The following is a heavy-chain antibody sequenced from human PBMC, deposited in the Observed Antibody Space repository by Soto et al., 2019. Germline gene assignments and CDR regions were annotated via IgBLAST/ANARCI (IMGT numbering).Heavy chain of an antibody. CDR1: GFTFSNAW. J-gene: IGHJ4*02. V-gene: IGHV3-15*07. Sequence: GGSLRLSCAASGFTFSNAWMNWVRQAPGKGLEWVGRIKSKTDGGTTDYAAPVKGRFTISRDDSKNTLYLQMNSLKTEDTAVYYCTTGRLYCSSTSCYALDYWGQGTLVTVSS. D-gene: IGHD2-2*01. CDR2: IKSKTDGGTT. CDR3: TTGRLYCSSTSCYALDY.